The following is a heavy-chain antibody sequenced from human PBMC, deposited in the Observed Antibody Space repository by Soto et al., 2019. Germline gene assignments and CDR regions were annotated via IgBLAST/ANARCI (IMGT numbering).Heavy chain of an antibody. Sequence: GGSLRRSCAGSGLTFRNDWLSWVRQAPGKGLEWVANINQDGSERYYVDSVRGRFTISRDNVENSLYLQLNSLRPEDTAVYYCAVYGYGVSAAAYWGQGTLVTVSS. CDR3: AVYGYGVSAAAY. J-gene: IGHJ4*02. CDR1: GLTFRNDW. V-gene: IGHV3-7*03. CDR2: INQDGSER. D-gene: IGHD4-17*01.